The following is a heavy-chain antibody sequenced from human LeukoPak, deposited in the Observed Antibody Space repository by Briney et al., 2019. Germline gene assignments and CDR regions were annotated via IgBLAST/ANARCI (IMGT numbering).Heavy chain of an antibody. V-gene: IGHV1-46*01. CDR2: INPSAGNT. J-gene: IGHJ4*02. CDR3: ARERPSKCYFDY. CDR1: GYTFINYY. Sequence: ASVKVSCKASGYTFINYYVHWVRQAPGQGPEYMGIINPSAGNTNYAQKFQGRITMTRGTSTTTVYMELSSLVSEDTAVYYCARERPSKCYFDYWGQGTLVTVSS.